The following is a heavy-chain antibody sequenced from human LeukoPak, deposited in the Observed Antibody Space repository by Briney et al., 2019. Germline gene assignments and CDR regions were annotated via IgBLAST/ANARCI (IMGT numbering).Heavy chain of an antibody. D-gene: IGHD1-26*01. J-gene: IGHJ4*02. Sequence: PGGSLRLSCAASGFTFSSYSMNWVRQAPGKGLEWVSSISSSSSYIYYADSVKGRFTISRDNAKNSLYLQMNSLRAEDTAVYYCASHSGSYQYYFDYWGQGTLVTVSP. CDR2: ISSSSSYI. CDR3: ASHSGSYQYYFDY. CDR1: GFTFSSYS. V-gene: IGHV3-21*01.